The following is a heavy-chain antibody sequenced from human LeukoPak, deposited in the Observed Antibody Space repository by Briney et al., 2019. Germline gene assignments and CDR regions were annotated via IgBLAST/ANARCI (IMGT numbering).Heavy chain of an antibody. J-gene: IGHJ3*02. CDR1: GYTFTSYD. CDR2: MNPNSGNT. D-gene: IGHD6-13*01. V-gene: IGHV1-8*01. Sequence: ASVKVSCKASGYTFTSYDINWVRRATGQGLEWMGWMNPNSGNTGYAQKVQGRVTMTRNTSISTAYMELRSLRSEDTAVYYCVTAAGWDAFDIWGQGTMVTVSS. CDR3: VTAAGWDAFDI.